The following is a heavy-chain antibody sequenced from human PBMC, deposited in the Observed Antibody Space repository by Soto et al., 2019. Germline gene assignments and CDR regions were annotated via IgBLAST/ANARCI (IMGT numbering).Heavy chain of an antibody. Sequence: PGGSLRLSCAASGFTFSNYDMHWVRQAPGKGLEWVAVISYDGSNKYYADSVRGRFTISRDNSKNTLYLQMNSLRADDTAVYYCAKAAATYYCSGGYCYSYYFDSWGQGTLVTVSS. CDR2: ISYDGSNK. D-gene: IGHD2-15*01. J-gene: IGHJ4*02. CDR3: AKAAATYYCSGGYCYSYYFDS. V-gene: IGHV3-30*18. CDR1: GFTFSNYD.